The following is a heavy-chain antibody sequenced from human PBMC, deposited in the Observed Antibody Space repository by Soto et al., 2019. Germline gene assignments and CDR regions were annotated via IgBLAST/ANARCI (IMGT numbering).Heavy chain of an antibody. D-gene: IGHD2-2*01. CDR2: FDPEDGET. CDR1: GYTLTELS. Sequence: GASVKVSCKVSGYTLTELSMHWVRQAPGKGLEWMGGFDPEDGETIYAQKFQGRVTMTEDTSTDTAYMELSSLRSEDTAVYYCARPRARSVTSLSTNWFDPWGQGTLVTVSS. J-gene: IGHJ5*02. CDR3: ARPRARSVTSLSTNWFDP. V-gene: IGHV1-24*01.